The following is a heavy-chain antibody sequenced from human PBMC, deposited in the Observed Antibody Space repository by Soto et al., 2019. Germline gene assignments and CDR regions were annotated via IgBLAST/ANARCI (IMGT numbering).Heavy chain of an antibody. CDR1: GGSVNSGDYF. CDR3: ARDRGYSYGYYYYYGMDV. Sequence: SETLSLTCTVSGGSVNSGDYFWTWIRQPPGKGLEWIGDINYLGTTDYNPSLKSRLTISIDTSKNQFSLKLGSVTAADTAVYYCARDRGYSYGYYYYYGMDVWGQGATLTVSS. V-gene: IGHV4-30-4*01. J-gene: IGHJ6*02. CDR2: INYLGTT. D-gene: IGHD5-12*01.